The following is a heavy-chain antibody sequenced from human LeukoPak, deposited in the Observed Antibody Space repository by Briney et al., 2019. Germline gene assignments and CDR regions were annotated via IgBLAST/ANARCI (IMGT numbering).Heavy chain of an antibody. CDR3: ARASVYYDYVWGSYRRGVFDY. Sequence: SQTLSLTCAISGDSVSSNSAAWNWIRQSPSRGLEWLGRTYYRSKWYNDYAVSVKSRITINPDTSKNQFSLQLNSVTPEDTAVYYCARASVYYDYVWGSYRRGVFDYWGQGTLVTVSS. CDR1: GDSVSSNSAA. CDR2: TYYRSKWYN. D-gene: IGHD3-16*02. V-gene: IGHV6-1*01. J-gene: IGHJ4*02.